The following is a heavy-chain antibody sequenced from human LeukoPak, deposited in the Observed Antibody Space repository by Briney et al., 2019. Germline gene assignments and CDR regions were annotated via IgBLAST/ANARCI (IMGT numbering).Heavy chain of an antibody. V-gene: IGHV3-30*02. CDR3: TNGDCRGGRCSSGAY. D-gene: IGHD2-15*01. CDR2: TRDDGSKD. CDR1: GFTFRGYG. J-gene: IGHJ4*02. Sequence: SGGSLRLSCAASGFTFRGYGMHWVRQAPGKGLEWVAYTRDDGSKDWYGDSVKGRFTISRDNPKNTLYLQMKSLRGEDTAVYYCTNGDCRGGRCSSGAYWGQGTLVTVSS.